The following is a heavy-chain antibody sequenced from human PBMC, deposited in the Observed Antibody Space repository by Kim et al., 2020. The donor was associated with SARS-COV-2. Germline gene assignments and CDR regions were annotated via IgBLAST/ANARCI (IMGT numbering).Heavy chain of an antibody. D-gene: IGHD3-9*01. CDR2: ISGDGRKT. V-gene: IGHV3-43*02. CDR1: GFSFDDYA. CDR3: AKWEGDRTGYYYHGLDV. Sequence: GGSLRLSCAASGFSFDDYAMHWVRQAPGKGPEWVSLISGDGRKTYYAGSVRGRFTISRDNTKNSLYLQMNSLRNEDTALYYCAKWEGDRTGYYYHGLDVWGQGTTVTVSS. J-gene: IGHJ6*02.